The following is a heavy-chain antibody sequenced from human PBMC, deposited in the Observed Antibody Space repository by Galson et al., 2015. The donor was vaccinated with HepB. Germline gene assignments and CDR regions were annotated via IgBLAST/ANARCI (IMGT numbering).Heavy chain of an antibody. D-gene: IGHD4-17*01. CDR3: AKRMTTVTSYYYYDMDV. CDR1: GFTFSSYD. V-gene: IGHV3-23*01. Sequence: SLRLSCAASGFTFSSYDMSWVRQAPGKGLEWVSAIGGSGGSTYYADSVKGRFTISRDNSKNTLYLQMNSLRAEDTAVYYCAKRMTTVTSYYYYDMDVWGQGTPVTVSS. J-gene: IGHJ6*02. CDR2: IGGSGGST.